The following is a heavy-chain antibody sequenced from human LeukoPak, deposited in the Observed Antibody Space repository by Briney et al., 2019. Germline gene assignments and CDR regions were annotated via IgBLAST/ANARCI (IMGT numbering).Heavy chain of an antibody. J-gene: IGHJ4*02. CDR3: AREPAQNSGWYSGRFDY. Sequence: PSETLSLTCTVSGGSISSSSYFWGWIRQPPGKGLEWIGTIYYSGSTNYNPSLKSRVTISLDTSKSQFSLKLTSVTAADTAVYYCAREPAQNSGWYSGRFDYWGQGTLVTVSS. D-gene: IGHD6-19*01. V-gene: IGHV4-39*07. CDR1: GGSISSSSYF. CDR2: IYYSGST.